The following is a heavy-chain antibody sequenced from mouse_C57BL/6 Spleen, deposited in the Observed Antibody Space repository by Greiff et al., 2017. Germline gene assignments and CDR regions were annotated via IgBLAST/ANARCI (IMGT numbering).Heavy chain of an antibody. CDR1: GYTFTSYW. CDR3: ARLDYDYDWFAY. V-gene: IGHV1-53*01. J-gene: IGHJ3*01. CDR2: INPSNGGT. Sequence: QVQLQQPGTELVKPGASVKLSCKASGYTFTSYWMHWVKQRPGQGLEWIGNINPSNGGTNYNEKFKSKATLTVDKSSSTAYMKLSSLTSEDSAVYYCARLDYDYDWFAYWGQGTLVTVSA. D-gene: IGHD2-4*01.